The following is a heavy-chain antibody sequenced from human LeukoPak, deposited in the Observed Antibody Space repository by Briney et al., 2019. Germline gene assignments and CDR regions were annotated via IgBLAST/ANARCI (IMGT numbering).Heavy chain of an antibody. CDR2: ISYDGGNK. Sequence: PGGSLRLSCAASGFTFSSFSMHWVRQAPGKGLGWVAVISYDGGNKYYADSVKGRFTISRDNSKNTLYLQMNSLRPEDTALYYCAGTIGVVGPTTGIDYWGQGTLVTVSS. V-gene: IGHV3-30-3*01. CDR1: GFTFSSFS. J-gene: IGHJ4*02. D-gene: IGHD1-26*01. CDR3: AGTIGVVGPTTGIDY.